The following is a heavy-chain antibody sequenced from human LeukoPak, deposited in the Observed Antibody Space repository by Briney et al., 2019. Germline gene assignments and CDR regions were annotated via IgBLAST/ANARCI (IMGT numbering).Heavy chain of an antibody. D-gene: IGHD6-19*01. V-gene: IGHV3-7*01. CDR1: GFTFSEYW. Sequence: AGGSLRLSCAASGFTFSEYWMSWVRQAPGKGLEWVANIKQDSSEKYYVDSVKGRFTISRDNAKNSLYLQLNTLRAEDTAVYYCARPSNEGQWLVGQGVDYWGQGTLVTVSS. CDR2: IKQDSSEK. J-gene: IGHJ4*02. CDR3: ARPSNEGQWLVGQGVDY.